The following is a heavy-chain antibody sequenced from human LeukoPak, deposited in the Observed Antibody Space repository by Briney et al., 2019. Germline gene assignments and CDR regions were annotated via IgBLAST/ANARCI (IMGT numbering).Heavy chain of an antibody. Sequence: ASVKVSCKTSGYTFTRYYLHWVRQAPGQGLEWMGRIDPDSGGTHYAQKFQVRVTVTRDTSITTVYMELSGLTSDDTAVYYCARVPGPYTTSRFDYWGQGTLVTVSS. J-gene: IGHJ4*02. CDR1: GYTFTRYY. D-gene: IGHD2-2*02. V-gene: IGHV1-2*02. CDR3: ARVPGPYTTSRFDY. CDR2: IDPDSGGT.